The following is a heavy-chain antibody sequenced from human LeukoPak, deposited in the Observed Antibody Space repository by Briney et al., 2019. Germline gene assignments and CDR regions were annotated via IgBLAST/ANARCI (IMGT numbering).Heavy chain of an antibody. Sequence: GGSLRLSCAASGFTFSDYYMSWIRQAPGKGLEWVSYISSSGSTIYYADSVKGRFTISRDNAKNSLYLQMNSLRAEDTAVYYCARDHRYCSSTSCFLDAFDIWGQGTMVTVSS. V-gene: IGHV3-11*01. CDR2: ISSSGSTI. D-gene: IGHD2-2*01. CDR1: GFTFSDYY. CDR3: ARDHRYCSSTSCFLDAFDI. J-gene: IGHJ3*02.